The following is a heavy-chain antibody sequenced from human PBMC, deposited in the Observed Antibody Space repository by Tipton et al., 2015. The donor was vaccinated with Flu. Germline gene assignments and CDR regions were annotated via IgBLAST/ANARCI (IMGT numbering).Heavy chain of an antibody. CDR1: GGSMSSFY. Sequence: TLSLTCTVSGGSMSSFYWSWIRQPAGKGLEWIGRIYASGSTNYNPSLKSRVTMSVDTSKNQFSLKMKSVTVADTAVYYCTRQVEAATRSSSWGQGTLVTVSS. CDR3: TRQVEAATRSSS. V-gene: IGHV4-4*07. D-gene: IGHD2-15*01. CDR2: IYASGST. J-gene: IGHJ4*02.